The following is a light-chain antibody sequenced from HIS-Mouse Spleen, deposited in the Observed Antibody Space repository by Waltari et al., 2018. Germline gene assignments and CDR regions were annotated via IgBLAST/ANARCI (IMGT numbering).Light chain of an antibody. CDR1: QGISSY. V-gene: IGKV1-9*01. CDR2: AAS. J-gene: IGKJ2*01. Sequence: DIQLTQSPSFLSASVGDRVTITCRASQGISSYLAWYQQKPGKAPTLLIYAASTLQSGVPSRFSGSGSGTEFTLTISSLQSEDFATYYCQQYYSYPYTFGQGTKLEIK. CDR3: QQYYSYPYT.